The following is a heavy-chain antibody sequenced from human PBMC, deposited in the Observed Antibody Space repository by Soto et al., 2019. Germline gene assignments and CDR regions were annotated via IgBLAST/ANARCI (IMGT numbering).Heavy chain of an antibody. V-gene: IGHV3-23*01. CDR2: ITGTLPTA. CDR1: GFTFTHYS. Sequence: EVQLLESGGGLVQPGGSLRLSCAASGFTFTHYSMSWVRQAPGKGLEWVSTITGTLPTASYADSVKGRFTISRDNSKNTLYLQMNGLRADDTAVYYCARDQSYFDYWGQGTLVTVSS. CDR3: ARDQSYFDY. J-gene: IGHJ4*02.